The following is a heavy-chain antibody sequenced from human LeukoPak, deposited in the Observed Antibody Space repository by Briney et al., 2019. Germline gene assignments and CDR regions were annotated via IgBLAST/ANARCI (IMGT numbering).Heavy chain of an antibody. Sequence: SWVRQPPGKGLEWIGEINHSGSTNYNPSLKSRVTISVDTSKNQFSLKLSSVTAADTAVYYCARGSRSLDVWGQGTTVTVSS. V-gene: IGHV4-34*01. CDR2: INHSGST. J-gene: IGHJ6*02. CDR3: ARGSRSLDV.